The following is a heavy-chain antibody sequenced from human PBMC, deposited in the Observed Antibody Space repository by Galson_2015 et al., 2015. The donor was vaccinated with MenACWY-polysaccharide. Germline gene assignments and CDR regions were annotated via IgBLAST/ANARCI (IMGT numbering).Heavy chain of an antibody. CDR1: GFRVSESF. D-gene: IGHD3-16*01. CDR3: ARECNWAYDS. J-gene: IGHJ4*02. V-gene: IGHV3-53*01. Sequence: SLRLSCAVSGFRVSESFLSLVRQVPGRGLEYVSDVYPSGATYYRDSVRGRITMSRDAFQNSIYLQMNNLRVEDTAIYFCARECNWAYDSWGSGTLVIVSS. CDR2: VYPSGAT.